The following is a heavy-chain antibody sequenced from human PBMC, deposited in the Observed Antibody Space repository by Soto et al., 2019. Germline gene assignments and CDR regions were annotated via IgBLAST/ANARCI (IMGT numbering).Heavy chain of an antibody. CDR3: ATLSVYCSGGSCYSLGLDY. J-gene: IGHJ4*02. Sequence: QVQLQQWGAGLLKPSETLSLTCAVYGGSFSGYYWSWIRQPTGKGLEWIGEINHSGSTNYNPSLKSRVTISVDTSKNQFSLKLSSVTAADTAVYYCATLSVYCSGGSCYSLGLDYWGQGTLVTVSS. D-gene: IGHD2-15*01. V-gene: IGHV4-34*01. CDR1: GGSFSGYY. CDR2: INHSGST.